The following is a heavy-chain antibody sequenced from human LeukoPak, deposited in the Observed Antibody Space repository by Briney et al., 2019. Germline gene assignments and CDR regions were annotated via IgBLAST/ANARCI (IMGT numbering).Heavy chain of an antibody. CDR1: GFTFGSNA. J-gene: IGHJ5*02. CDR2: IGYDGSNK. CDR3: ARGNLRSNNWFAP. D-gene: IGHD4-17*01. Sequence: GGSLDLSCAASGFTFGSNAMSWVRQAPGKGREGVPVIGYDGSNKYFADSVKGRFTISRENSKNTLYLQMNSLRAEDTAVYYCARGNLRSNNWFAPWGQGTLVTVSS. V-gene: IGHV3-33*01.